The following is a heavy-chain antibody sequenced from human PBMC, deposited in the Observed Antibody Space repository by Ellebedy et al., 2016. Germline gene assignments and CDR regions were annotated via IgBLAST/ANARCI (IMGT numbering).Heavy chain of an antibody. Sequence: GESLKISXAASGFTFSHYWMTWVRQAPGKGLQWVANIDQDGSETYYVDSVKGRFTISRDNTKKSLYLQMNSLRVEDTAVYYCATDRSWPDYWGQGTLVTVSS. CDR1: GFTFSHYW. CDR3: ATDRSWPDY. V-gene: IGHV3-7*04. D-gene: IGHD3-16*02. CDR2: IDQDGSET. J-gene: IGHJ4*02.